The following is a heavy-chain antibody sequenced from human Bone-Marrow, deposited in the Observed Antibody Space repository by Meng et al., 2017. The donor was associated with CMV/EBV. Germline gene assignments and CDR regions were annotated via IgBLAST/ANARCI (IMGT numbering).Heavy chain of an antibody. Sequence: SETLSITCTVSGGSISSYYWSWIRQPPGKGLEWIGYIYYSGSTNYSPSLKSRVTISVDTSKNQFSLKLSSVTAEDTAVYYCARQSSGWLYYFDYWGQGTLVTVSS. CDR1: GGSISSYY. J-gene: IGHJ4*02. CDR3: ARQSSGWLYYFDY. V-gene: IGHV4-59*01. D-gene: IGHD6-19*01. CDR2: IYYSGST.